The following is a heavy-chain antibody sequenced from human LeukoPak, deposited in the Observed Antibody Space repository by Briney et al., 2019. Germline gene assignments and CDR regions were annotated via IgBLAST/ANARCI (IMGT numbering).Heavy chain of an antibody. D-gene: IGHD4-17*01. J-gene: IGHJ4*02. Sequence: GGSLRLSCAASGFTFSSYIMNWGRQAPGKGLEWVSSISSSSYIYYTDSVKGRFTISRDNAKYSLYLQLNSLRAEDTAVYYCARVSMTTVTTDFDYWGQGTLVTVSS. CDR3: ARVSMTTVTTDFDY. V-gene: IGHV3-21*01. CDR1: GFTFSSYI. CDR2: ISSSSYI.